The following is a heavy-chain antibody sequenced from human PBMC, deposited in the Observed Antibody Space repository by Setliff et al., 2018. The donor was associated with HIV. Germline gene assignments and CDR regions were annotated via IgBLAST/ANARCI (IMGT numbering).Heavy chain of an antibody. CDR1: GFSLSTSGVG. D-gene: IGHD1-26*01. CDR2: IYWDDDK. Sequence: SGPTLVNPTQTLTLTCTFSGFSLSTSGVGVGWIRQPPGKAPECLGVIYWDDDKRYNPSLETRVTITKATSATQAVLTMTNMDLLDTATYYCAHIFSGTYWGLSFDYWGQGILVTVSS. CDR3: AHIFSGTYWGLSFDY. V-gene: IGHV2-5*02. J-gene: IGHJ4*02.